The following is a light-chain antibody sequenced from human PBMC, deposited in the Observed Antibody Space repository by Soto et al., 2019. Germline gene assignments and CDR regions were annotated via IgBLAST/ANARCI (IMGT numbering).Light chain of an antibody. CDR1: QSVSSH. CDR2: DAS. CDR3: QQHQSWPPTYT. V-gene: IGKV3-15*01. Sequence: EIVMTQSPATLSVSPGERATLSCRASQSVSSHLVWYQQKPGQAPRLLIHDASTRATGIPARFSGSGSGTEFTLTISSLQSEDFAVYCCQQHQSWPPTYTFGQGTRLEIK. J-gene: IGKJ2*01.